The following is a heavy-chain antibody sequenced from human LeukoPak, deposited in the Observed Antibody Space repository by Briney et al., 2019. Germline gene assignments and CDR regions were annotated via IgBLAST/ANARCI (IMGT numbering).Heavy chain of an antibody. V-gene: IGHV1-18*01. Sequence: ASVKVSCKTSGYTFTGYGISWVRQAPGQGLEWMGWISAYNGNTNYAQKLQGRVTMTTDTSTTTAYMELRSLRSDDTAVYYCATHMDTAMIKAEFDYWGQGTLVTVSS. D-gene: IGHD5-18*01. CDR1: GYTFTGYG. J-gene: IGHJ4*02. CDR2: ISAYNGNT. CDR3: ATHMDTAMIKAEFDY.